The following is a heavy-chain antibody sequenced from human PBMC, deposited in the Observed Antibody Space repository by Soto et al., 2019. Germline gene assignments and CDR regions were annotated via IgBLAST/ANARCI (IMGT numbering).Heavy chain of an antibody. V-gene: IGHV1-18*01. Sequence: ASVKVSCKASGYTFSNFGISWVRQAPGEGLEWMGWISPNSEKTKIAQRFQGRVTMTTDISTSTSYLELRGLTSDDTAVYYCTKDAKFYDNYTGYVVNDLCAQRTPVPVSA. D-gene: IGHD3-9*01. J-gene: IGHJ5*02. CDR1: GYTFSNFG. CDR2: ISPNSEKT. CDR3: TKDAKFYDNYTGYVVNDL.